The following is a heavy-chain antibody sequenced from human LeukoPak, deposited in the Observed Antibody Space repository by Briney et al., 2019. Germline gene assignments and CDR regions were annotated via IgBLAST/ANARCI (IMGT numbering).Heavy chain of an antibody. CDR1: GGSISSGGHS. CDR2: IYHSGRGST. D-gene: IGHD3-22*01. Sequence: SQTLSLTCTVSGGSISSGGHSWGWIRQPPGRGLEWIGYIYHSGRGSTYSHPSRKSRVTISIHKSKNQFSLRLSSVTAADTAVYYCAKSNYDSDSRGYYYVDWGQGTLVTVSS. J-gene: IGHJ4*02. CDR3: AKSNYDSDSRGYYYVD. V-gene: IGHV4-30-2*01.